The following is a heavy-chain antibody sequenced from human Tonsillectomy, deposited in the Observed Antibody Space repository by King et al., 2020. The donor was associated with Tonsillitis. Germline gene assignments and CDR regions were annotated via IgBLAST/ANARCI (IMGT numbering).Heavy chain of an antibody. Sequence: VQLQQWGAGLLKPSETLSLTCAVYGGSFSGYYWSWIRQPPGKGLEWIGEINHSGSTNYNPSLKSRVTISVDTSKNQFSLKLSSGTAADTAVYYCARGALRFLEWFSYYFDYWGQGTLVTVSS. CDR3: ARGALRFLEWFSYYFDY. J-gene: IGHJ4*02. CDR1: GGSFSGYY. V-gene: IGHV4-34*01. CDR2: INHSGST. D-gene: IGHD3-3*01.